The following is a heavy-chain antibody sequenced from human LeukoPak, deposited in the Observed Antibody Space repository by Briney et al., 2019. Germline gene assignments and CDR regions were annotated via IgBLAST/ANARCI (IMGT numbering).Heavy chain of an antibody. V-gene: IGHV4-59*01. CDR1: GGSISSYY. D-gene: IGHD1-26*01. J-gene: IGHJ4*02. CDR3: ARAPSVGATSYFDY. Sequence: PSETLSLTCTVSGGSISSYYWSWIRQPLGKGLEWIGYIYYSGSTNYNPSLKSRVTISVDTSKNQFSLKLSSVTAADTAVYYCARAPSVGATSYFDYWGQGTLVTVSS. CDR2: IYYSGST.